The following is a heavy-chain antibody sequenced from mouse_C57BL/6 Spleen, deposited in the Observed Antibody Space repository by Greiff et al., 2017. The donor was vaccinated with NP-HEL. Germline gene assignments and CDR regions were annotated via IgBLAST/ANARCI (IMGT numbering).Heavy chain of an antibody. J-gene: IGHJ2*01. CDR2: IYPGDGDT. CDR3: ARDYGSSLYYFDY. D-gene: IGHD1-1*01. V-gene: IGHV1-80*01. Sequence: QVQLQQSGAELVKPGASVKISCKASGYAFSSYWMNWVKQRPGTGLEWIGQIYPGDGDTNYNGKFKGKATLTADKSSSTAYMQLSSLTSEDSAVYFCARDYGSSLYYFDYWGQGTTLTVSS. CDR1: GYAFSSYW.